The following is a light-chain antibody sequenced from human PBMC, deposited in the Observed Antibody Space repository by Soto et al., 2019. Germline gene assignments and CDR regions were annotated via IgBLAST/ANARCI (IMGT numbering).Light chain of an antibody. Sequence: DIQMTQSPSTLSASVGDRVNITCRASQSISSWLAWYQQKPGKAPKLLIYKASSLESGVPSSFSGSGSGTEFTLTISSLQPDDVATYYCQQYNSYWTFGQGTKVDIK. J-gene: IGKJ1*01. CDR3: QQYNSYWT. V-gene: IGKV1-5*03. CDR1: QSISSW. CDR2: KAS.